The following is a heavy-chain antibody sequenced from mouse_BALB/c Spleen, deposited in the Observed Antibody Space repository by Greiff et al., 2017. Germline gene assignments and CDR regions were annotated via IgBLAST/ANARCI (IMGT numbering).Heavy chain of an antibody. J-gene: IGHJ2*01. D-gene: IGHD2-1*01. Sequence: QVQLQQSGAELVRPGVSVKISCKGSGYTFTDYAMHWVKQSHAKSLEWIGVISTYYGDASYNQKFKGKATMTVDKSSSTAYMELARLTSEDSAIYYCARADGNFLFDYWGQGTTLTVSS. CDR3: ARADGNFLFDY. CDR2: ISTYYGDA. CDR1: GYTFTDYA. V-gene: IGHV1S137*01.